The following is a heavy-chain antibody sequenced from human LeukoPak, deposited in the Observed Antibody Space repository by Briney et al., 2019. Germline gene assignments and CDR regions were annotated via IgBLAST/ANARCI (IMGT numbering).Heavy chain of an antibody. V-gene: IGHV5-51*01. CDR3: ARRLRGYCSSTSCWIFDY. CDR1: GYSFTSYW. J-gene: IGHJ4*02. Sequence: GESLKISCKGSGYSFTSYWIGWVRQMPGKGLEWMGIIYPGDSDTRYSPSFQGQATISADKSISTAYLQWSSLKASDTAMYYCARRLRGYCSSTSCWIFDYWGQGTLVTVSS. D-gene: IGHD2-2*03. CDR2: IYPGDSDT.